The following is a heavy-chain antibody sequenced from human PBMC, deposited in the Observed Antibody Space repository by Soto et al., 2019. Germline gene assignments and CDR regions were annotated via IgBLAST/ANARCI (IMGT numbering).Heavy chain of an antibody. CDR3: ARAASVYSSSWHFYYYYGMDV. D-gene: IGHD6-13*01. CDR2: TRNKANSYTT. V-gene: IGHV3-72*01. J-gene: IGHJ6*02. Sequence: EVQLVESGGGLVQPGGSLRLSCAASGFTFSDHYMDWVRQAPGKGLEWVGRTRNKANSYTTEYVASVKGRFTISRDDSKNSLYLQMNSLKTEDTAVYYCARAASVYSSSWHFYYYYGMDVWGQGTTVTVSS. CDR1: GFTFSDHY.